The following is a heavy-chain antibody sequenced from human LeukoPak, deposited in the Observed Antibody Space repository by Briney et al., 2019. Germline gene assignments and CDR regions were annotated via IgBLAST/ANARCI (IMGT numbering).Heavy chain of an antibody. CDR3: ARDPLRLGELSTY. J-gene: IGHJ4*02. D-gene: IGHD3-16*02. CDR2: IIPIFGTA. V-gene: IGHV1-69*06. Sequence: GASVKVSGKASGGTFSSYAISWVRQAPGQGLEWMGGIIPIFGTANYAQKFQGRVTITADKSTSTAYMELSSPRSEDTAVYYCARDPLRLGELSTYWGQGTLVTVSS. CDR1: GGTFSSYA.